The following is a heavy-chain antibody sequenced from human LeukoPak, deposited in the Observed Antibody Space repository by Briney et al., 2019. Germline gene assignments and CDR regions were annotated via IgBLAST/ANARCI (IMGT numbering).Heavy chain of an antibody. CDR2: IYYSGST. CDR3: ARLTGYSSGWVDY. J-gene: IGHJ4*02. Sequence: SETLSLTCTVSGGSISSSSYYWGWIRQPPGKGLEWIGSIYYSGSTYYNPSLKSRVTISVDTSKDQFSLKLSSVTAADTAVYYCARLTGYSSGWVDYWGQGTLVTVSS. CDR1: GGSISSSSYY. D-gene: IGHD6-19*01. V-gene: IGHV4-39*01.